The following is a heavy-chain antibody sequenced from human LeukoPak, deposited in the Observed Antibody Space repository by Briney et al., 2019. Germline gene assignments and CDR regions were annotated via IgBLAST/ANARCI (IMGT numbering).Heavy chain of an antibody. Sequence: SEALSLTCTVSGGSISSSDYYWGWIRQPPGKGLEWIGSIYYSGTTYYNPSLKSRVTISVDTSKNQFSLKLSSVTAADTAVYYCARHVLSTEYLDYWGQGTLVTVSS. CDR2: IYYSGTT. CDR1: GGSISSSDYY. V-gene: IGHV4-39*01. J-gene: IGHJ4*02. CDR3: ARHVLSTEYLDY. D-gene: IGHD2-8*02.